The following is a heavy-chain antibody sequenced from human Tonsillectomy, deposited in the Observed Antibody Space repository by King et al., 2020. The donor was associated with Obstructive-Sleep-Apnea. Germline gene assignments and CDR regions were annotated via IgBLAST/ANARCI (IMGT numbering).Heavy chain of an antibody. V-gene: IGHV3-48*04. CDR2: ISSSSSTI. CDR3: ARDNLLTGYYNVPSDAFDI. D-gene: IGHD3-9*01. Sequence: VQLVESGGGLVQPGGSLRLSCAASGFTFSSYSMNWVRQAPGKGLEWVSYISSSSSTIYYADSVKGRFTISRDNAKNSLYPQMNSLRAEDTAVYYCARDNLLTGYYNVPSDAFDIWGQGTMVTVSS. J-gene: IGHJ3*02. CDR1: GFTFSSYS.